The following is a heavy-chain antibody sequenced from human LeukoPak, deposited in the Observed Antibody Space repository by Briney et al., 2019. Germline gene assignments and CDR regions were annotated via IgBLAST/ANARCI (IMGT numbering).Heavy chain of an antibody. Sequence: ASVKVSCKASGYTFTGYYMHWVRQAPGQGLEWMEWINPNSGGTNYAQKFQGWVTMTRDTSISTAYMELSRLRSDDTAVYYCARGERYFDWLLDYWGQGTLVTVSS. CDR3: ARGERYFDWLLDY. D-gene: IGHD3-9*01. CDR2: INPNSGGT. J-gene: IGHJ4*02. CDR1: GYTFTGYY. V-gene: IGHV1-2*04.